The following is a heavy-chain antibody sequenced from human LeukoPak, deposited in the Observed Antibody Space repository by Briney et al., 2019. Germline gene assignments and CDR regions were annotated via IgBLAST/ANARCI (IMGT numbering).Heavy chain of an antibody. J-gene: IGHJ5*02. V-gene: IGHV5-10-1*01. Sequence: GESLKISCKGSGYSFTSYWISWVRQLPGKGLEWMGRIDPSDSYTNYSPSFQGHVTISADKSISTAYLQWSSLKASDTAMYYCAGYCSGGSCYSSWFDPWGQGTLVTVSS. CDR3: AGYCSGGSCYSSWFDP. CDR1: GYSFTSYW. D-gene: IGHD2-15*01. CDR2: IDPSDSYT.